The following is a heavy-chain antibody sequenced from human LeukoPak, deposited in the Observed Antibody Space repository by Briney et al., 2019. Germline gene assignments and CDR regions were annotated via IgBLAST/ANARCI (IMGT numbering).Heavy chain of an antibody. CDR3: ARDPGTVTTKGFDY. CDR2: IIPILGIA. D-gene: IGHD4-17*01. J-gene: IGHJ4*02. Sequence: GASVKVSCKASGGTFSSYAISWVRQAPGQGLEWMGGIIPILGIANYAQKFQGRVTITADKSTSTAYMELSSLRSEDTAVYYCARDPGTVTTKGFDYWGQGTLVTVSS. V-gene: IGHV1-69*10. CDR1: GGTFSSYA.